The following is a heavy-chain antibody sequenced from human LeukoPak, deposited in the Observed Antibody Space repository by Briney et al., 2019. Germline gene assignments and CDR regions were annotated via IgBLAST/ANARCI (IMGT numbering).Heavy chain of an antibody. CDR1: GFTFSSYA. CDR3: ACRTRWPQVAIDY. D-gene: IGHD1-1*01. CDR2: ISGSGGST. V-gene: IGHV3-23*01. J-gene: IGHJ4*02. Sequence: PGGSLRLSCAASGFTFSSYAMSWVRQAPEKGLEWVSAISGSGGSTYYADSVKGRFTISRDNSKNTLYLQMNSLRPEDTAVYYCACRTRWPQVAIDYWGQGTLVTVSS.